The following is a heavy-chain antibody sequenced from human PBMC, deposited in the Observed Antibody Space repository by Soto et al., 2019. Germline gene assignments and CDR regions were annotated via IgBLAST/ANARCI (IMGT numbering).Heavy chain of an antibody. J-gene: IGHJ4*01. CDR1: GFTFSSYA. CDR2: ISYDGSNK. V-gene: IGHV3-30-3*01. D-gene: IGHD6-13*01. CDR3: ARERGQQLVLDY. Sequence: ESGGGVVQPGRSLRLSCAASGFTFSSYAMHWVRQAPGKGLEWVAVISYDGSNKYYADSVKGRFTISRDNSKNTLYLQMNSLRAEDTAVYYCARERGQQLVLDYWGHGTLVTVSS.